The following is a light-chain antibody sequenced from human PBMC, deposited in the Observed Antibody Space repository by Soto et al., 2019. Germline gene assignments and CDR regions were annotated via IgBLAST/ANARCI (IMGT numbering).Light chain of an antibody. CDR1: SSNIGSNY. Sequence: QLVLTQPSSASGTPGQRVTISCSGSSSNIGSNYVYWYQQLPGTAPKLLMYRNNQRPSGVPDRFSGSKSGTSASLAISGLRSEDEADYYCASWEDSLSGPVFGGGTKLTVL. V-gene: IGLV1-47*01. J-gene: IGLJ2*01. CDR3: ASWEDSLSGPV. CDR2: RNN.